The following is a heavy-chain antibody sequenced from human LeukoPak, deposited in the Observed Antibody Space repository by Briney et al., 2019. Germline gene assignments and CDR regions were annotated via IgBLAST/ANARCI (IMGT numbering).Heavy chain of an antibody. CDR2: IYYSGST. CDR3: AREYSSSDNWFDP. D-gene: IGHD6-6*01. CDR1: GGSISSHY. Sequence: PSETLSLTCTVSGGSISSHYWSWIRQPPGKGLEWIGYIYYSGSTNYNPSLRSRVTISVDTSKNQFSLKLSSVTAADTAVYYCAREYSSSDNWFDPWGQGTLVTVSS. J-gene: IGHJ5*02. V-gene: IGHV4-59*11.